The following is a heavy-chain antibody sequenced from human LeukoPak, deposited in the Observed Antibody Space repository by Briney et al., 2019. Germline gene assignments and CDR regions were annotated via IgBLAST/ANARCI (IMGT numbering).Heavy chain of an antibody. CDR1: GFTFSSYG. V-gene: IGHV3-48*01. CDR2: ISSSSSTI. J-gene: IGHJ6*03. Sequence: GSLRLSCAASGFTFSSYGITWVRQAPGKGLEWVSYISSSSSTIYYADSVKGRFTISRDNSKNTLYLQMNSLRAEDTAVCYCAKGSKEVLFTRDHYMDVWGKGTTVTISS. CDR3: AKGSKEVLFTRDHYMDV. D-gene: IGHD3-3*01.